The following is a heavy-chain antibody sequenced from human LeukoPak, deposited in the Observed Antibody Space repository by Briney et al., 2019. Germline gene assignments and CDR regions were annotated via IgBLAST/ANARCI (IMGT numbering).Heavy chain of an antibody. V-gene: IGHV4-38-2*01. CDR3: ARLTAEDAFDI. D-gene: IGHD4/OR15-4a*01. Sequence: SETLSLTCAVSGYSISSDYYWGWIRQPPGKGLEWIGSIYHSGSTYYNPSLKSRVTISVDTSKNQFSLKLSSVTAADTAVYYCARLTAEDAFDIWGQGTMVTVSS. J-gene: IGHJ3*02. CDR1: GYSISSDYY. CDR2: IYHSGST.